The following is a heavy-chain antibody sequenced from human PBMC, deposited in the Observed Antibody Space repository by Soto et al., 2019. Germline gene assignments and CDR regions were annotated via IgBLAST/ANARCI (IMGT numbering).Heavy chain of an antibody. V-gene: IGHV1-2*02. CDR2: MRPSGGT. J-gene: IGHJ4*02. Sequence: XSVKVSCKASVYSFTNYYIDWFRQAPGQGLEWLGIMRPSGGTNYSQKFQGRVTMTRDTSISTAYMELSRLRSDDTAVYYCARDRDTANAYWGQGSLGTVSS. D-gene: IGHD5-18*01. CDR1: VYSFTNYY. CDR3: ARDRDTANAY.